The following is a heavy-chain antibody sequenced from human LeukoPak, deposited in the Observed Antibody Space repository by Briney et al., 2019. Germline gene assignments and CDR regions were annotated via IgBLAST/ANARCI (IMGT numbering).Heavy chain of an antibody. CDR1: GGSISRSSYY. Sequence: SETLSLTCTVSGGSISRSSYYWGWIRQPPGKGLEWIGSFYYSGSSYYNPSLKSRVTMSVDTSKNQFSLKLTSVTAADTAVYYCARYGSGSYSDDHFQHWGQGTLVTVSS. CDR2: FYYSGSS. CDR3: ARYGSGSYSDDHFQH. J-gene: IGHJ1*01. V-gene: IGHV4-39*01. D-gene: IGHD3-10*01.